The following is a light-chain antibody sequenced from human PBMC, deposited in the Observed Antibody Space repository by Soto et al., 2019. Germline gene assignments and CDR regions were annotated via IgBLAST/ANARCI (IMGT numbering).Light chain of an antibody. CDR1: QNIYYN. CDR2: RAS. Sequence: IVMTQSPATLSVSPGESATLSCRASQNIYYNVAWYQHRPGQAPRLLIYRASTRATGVPARFSGSGSGTEXTXTXXXLXXXXXXXXXXXXXXNLWAFGQGTKVEI. V-gene: IGKV3-15*01. J-gene: IGKJ1*01. CDR3: XXXXNLWA.